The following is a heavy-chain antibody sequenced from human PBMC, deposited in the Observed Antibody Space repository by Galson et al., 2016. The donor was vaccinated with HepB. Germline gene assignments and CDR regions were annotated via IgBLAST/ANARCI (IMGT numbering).Heavy chain of an antibody. V-gene: IGHV1-69*13. CDR1: GGTFSSYG. J-gene: IGHJ5*02. D-gene: IGHD3-3*01. Sequence: SVKVSCKASGGTFSSYGISWVRQAPGQGLEWMGGIIPIFGTANYAQKFQGRVTITADESTSTAYMELSSLGSEDTAVYYCSRDDDFWRFDPWGQGTLVTVSS. CDR2: IIPIFGTA. CDR3: SRDDDFWRFDP.